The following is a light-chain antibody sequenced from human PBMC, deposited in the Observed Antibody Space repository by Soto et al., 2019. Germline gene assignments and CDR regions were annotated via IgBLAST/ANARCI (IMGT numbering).Light chain of an antibody. CDR1: SGDIGTYNL. Sequence: QSVLTQPASVSGSPGQSIAISCTGTSGDIGTYNLVSWYQQHPGKAPKLMISGVNKRPSGVSDRFSGSKSGDTASLTISGLRTEDEADYYCCSFAGSGTGVFGTGTKVTVL. V-gene: IGLV2-23*02. CDR2: GVN. J-gene: IGLJ1*01. CDR3: CSFAGSGTGV.